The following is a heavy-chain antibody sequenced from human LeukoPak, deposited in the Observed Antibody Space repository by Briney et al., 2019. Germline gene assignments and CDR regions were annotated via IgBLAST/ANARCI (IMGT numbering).Heavy chain of an antibody. CDR1: GYTFTSYA. J-gene: IGHJ5*02. Sequence: ASVKVSCKASGYTFTSYAMHWVRQAPGQRLEWMGWINAGNGNTKYSQKFQGRVTITRDTSASTAYMELSRLRSDDTAVYYCARSGQVVPAAIRRAYNWFDPWGQGTLVTVSS. CDR2: INAGNGNT. V-gene: IGHV1-3*01. D-gene: IGHD2-2*02. CDR3: ARSGQVVPAAIRRAYNWFDP.